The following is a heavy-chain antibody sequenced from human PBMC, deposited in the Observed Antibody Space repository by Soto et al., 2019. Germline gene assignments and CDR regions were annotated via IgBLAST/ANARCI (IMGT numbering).Heavy chain of an antibody. CDR2: INPYSGAT. Sequence: QVQLVQSGAEVKKPGASVKVSCKASGYTFSDYYVHWVRQAPGQGLEWMGWINPYSGATNYAQKFQDWVTMTGDAPVSTAYLELTTLVSDDTAVYYCARARATVAPNWFDPWGQGTLVIVSS. V-gene: IGHV1-2*04. D-gene: IGHD5-12*01. CDR3: ARARATVAPNWFDP. CDR1: GYTFSDYY. J-gene: IGHJ5*02.